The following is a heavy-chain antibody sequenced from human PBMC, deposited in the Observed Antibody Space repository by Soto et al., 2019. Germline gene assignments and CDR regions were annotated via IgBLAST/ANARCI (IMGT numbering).Heavy chain of an antibody. V-gene: IGHV1-18*01. D-gene: IGHD2-8*01. CDR2: ISAYNGNT. Sequence: GASVKVSCKASGYTFTSYGISWVRQAPGQGLEWMGWISAYNGNTNYAQKLQGRVTMTTDTSTSTAYMELRSLRSDDTAVYYCARVHGILYYPGPRYYFDYWGQGTLVTVSS. CDR1: GYTFTSYG. CDR3: ARVHGILYYPGPRYYFDY. J-gene: IGHJ4*02.